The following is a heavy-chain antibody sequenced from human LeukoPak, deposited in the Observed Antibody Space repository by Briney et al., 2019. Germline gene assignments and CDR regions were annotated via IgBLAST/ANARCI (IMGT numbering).Heavy chain of an antibody. J-gene: IGHJ4*02. CDR2: ISSNWGST. Sequence: AGSLRLSCSASGFTFSSYAMHWVRQAPGKGLESVSAISSNWGSTYYADSVKGRFTISRDNSKNTLFLQMSGLGAEDTAVYYCVKTPRSGDYLYYFDYWGQGTLVTVSS. CDR1: GFTFSSYA. D-gene: IGHD3-16*01. CDR3: VKTPRSGDYLYYFDY. V-gene: IGHV3-64D*09.